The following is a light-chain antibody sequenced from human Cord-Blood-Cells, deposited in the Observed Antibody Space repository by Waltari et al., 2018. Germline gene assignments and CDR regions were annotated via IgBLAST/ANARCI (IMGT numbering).Light chain of an antibody. CDR1: QSISSY. Sequence: DIQMTQSPSSLSASVGDRVTITCRASQSISSYLNWYQQKPVKAPKLLIYAASSLQSGVPSRFSGSGSGTDFTLTISSLQPEDFATYYCQQSYRMWTFGQGTKVEIK. J-gene: IGKJ1*01. CDR3: QQSYRMWT. CDR2: AAS. V-gene: IGKV1-39*01.